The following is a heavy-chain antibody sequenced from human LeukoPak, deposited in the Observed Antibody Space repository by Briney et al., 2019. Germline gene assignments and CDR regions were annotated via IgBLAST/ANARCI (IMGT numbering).Heavy chain of an antibody. Sequence: EASVKVSCKASGYTFTGYYMHWVRQAPGQGLEWMGWINPNSGGTNYAQKFQGRVTMTRGTSISTAYMELSRLRSDDTAVYYCATRSIWFGEYNYYYYYGMDVWGQGTTVTVSS. V-gene: IGHV1-2*02. CDR3: ATRSIWFGEYNYYYYYGMDV. CDR2: INPNSGGT. D-gene: IGHD3-10*01. CDR1: GYTFTGYY. J-gene: IGHJ6*02.